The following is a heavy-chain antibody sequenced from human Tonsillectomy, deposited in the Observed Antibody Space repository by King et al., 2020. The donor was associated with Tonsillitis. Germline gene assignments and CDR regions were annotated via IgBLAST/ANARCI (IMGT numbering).Heavy chain of an antibody. D-gene: IGHD3-3*01. CDR2: INPNSGGT. CDR3: ARGPPHTIFEVVIPRGDAFDI. Sequence: IQLVQSGAEVKKPGASVKVSCKASGYTFTGYYMHWVRQAPGQGLEWMGWINPNSGGTKYAQKFQGWVNMTRDTSISTAYMELSRLRSADTAVLYCARGPPHTIFEVVIPRGDAFDIWGQGTMVTVSS. V-gene: IGHV1-2*04. CDR1: GYTFTGYY. J-gene: IGHJ3*02.